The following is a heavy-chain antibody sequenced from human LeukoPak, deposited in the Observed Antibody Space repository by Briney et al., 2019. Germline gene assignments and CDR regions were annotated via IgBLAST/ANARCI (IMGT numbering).Heavy chain of an antibody. Sequence: GESLKISCKGSGYSFSSKWIGWVRQMPGKGLEWMGIIYPGDSDTRYSPSFQCQVTISADKSISTAYLQWSSLKASDTAMYYCARLVVRGVIMYYFDYWGQGSLVTVSS. CDR3: ARLVVRGVIMYYFDY. D-gene: IGHD3-10*02. CDR2: IYPGDSDT. CDR1: GYSFSSKW. V-gene: IGHV5-51*01. J-gene: IGHJ4*02.